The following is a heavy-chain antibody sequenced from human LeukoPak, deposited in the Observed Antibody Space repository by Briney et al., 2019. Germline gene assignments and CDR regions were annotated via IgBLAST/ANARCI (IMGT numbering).Heavy chain of an antibody. J-gene: IGHJ3*02. CDR2: IKEDGSEK. V-gene: IGHV3-7*01. D-gene: IGHD6-19*01. Sequence: GGSLRLSCAASGFTFSTYWMSWVRQGPGKGLEWVANIKEDGSEKSYVDSVKGRFTISRDNAKRSLYLQMNSLRAEDTAVYYCAREQWLSLDAFDIWGQGTMVTVSS. CDR1: GFTFSTYW. CDR3: AREQWLSLDAFDI.